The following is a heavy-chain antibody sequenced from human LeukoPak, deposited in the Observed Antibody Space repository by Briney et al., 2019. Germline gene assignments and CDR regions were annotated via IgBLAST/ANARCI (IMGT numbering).Heavy chain of an antibody. CDR2: ISDSGGNT. D-gene: IGHD1-14*01. J-gene: IGHJ2*01. V-gene: IGHV3-23*01. CDR1: GFTFPSYA. Sequence: GGSLRLSCAASGFTFPSYAMSWVRQAPGKGLEWVSLISDSGGNTWYADSVKGRFTISRDNSKNTLSLQMDSLRAEDSAVYYCARTNPVLWDFDLWGRGTLVTVSS. CDR3: ARTNPVLWDFDL.